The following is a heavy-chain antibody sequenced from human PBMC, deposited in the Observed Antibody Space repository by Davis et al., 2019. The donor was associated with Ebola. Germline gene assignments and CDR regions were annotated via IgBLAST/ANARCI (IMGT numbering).Heavy chain of an antibody. CDR2: IKQDGSEK. CDR3: ARSVVDTAMVNY. D-gene: IGHD5-18*01. Sequence: GESLKISCAASGFAFSGYWMTWVRQAPGKGLEWVANIKQDGSEKYYVDSVKGRFTISRDNAKNSLYLQMNSLRAEDTAVYYCARSVVDTAMVNYWGQGTLVTVSS. V-gene: IGHV3-7*03. J-gene: IGHJ4*02. CDR1: GFAFSGYW.